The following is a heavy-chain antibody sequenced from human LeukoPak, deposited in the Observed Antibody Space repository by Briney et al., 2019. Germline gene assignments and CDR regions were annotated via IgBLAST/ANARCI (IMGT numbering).Heavy chain of an antibody. CDR2: TAGSAISK. V-gene: IGHV3-23*01. CDR3: ARLPTFYYDSSGYHYDY. CDR1: GFTFYNYA. J-gene: IGHJ4*02. D-gene: IGHD3-22*01. Sequence: GGSLRLSCVASGFTFYNYAMSWVRQAPGRGLEWASSTAGSAISKDYADSVKGRFTISKDKSKNTLYLQMDNLRAEDTGVYFCARLPTFYYDSSGYHYDYWGQGTLVTVSS.